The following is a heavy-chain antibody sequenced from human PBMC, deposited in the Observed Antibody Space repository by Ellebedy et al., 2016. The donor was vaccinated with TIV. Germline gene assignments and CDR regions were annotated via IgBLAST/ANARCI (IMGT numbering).Heavy chain of an antibody. J-gene: IGHJ4*02. CDR1: GGSISSGGYY. CDR2: IYYSGST. Sequence: SETLSLXXTVSGGSISSGGYYWSWIRQHPGKGLEWIGYIYYSGSTYYNPSLKSRVTISVDTSKNQFSLQLNSVTPEDTAVYYCARDSVATILYRYFDYWGQGTLVTVSS. V-gene: IGHV4-31*03. CDR3: ARDSVATILYRYFDY. D-gene: IGHD5-24*01.